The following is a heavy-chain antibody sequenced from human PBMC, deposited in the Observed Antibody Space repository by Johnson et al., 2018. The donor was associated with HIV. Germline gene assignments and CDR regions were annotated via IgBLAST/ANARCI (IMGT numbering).Heavy chain of an antibody. Sequence: VQLVESGGVVVQPGGSLRLSCAASGFTFDDYALHWVRQAPGKGLEWVSLISWDGGSTYYAASVKGRFTISRDNSKNTLFLQMNSLRAEDTAVYYCGGVGRTGSAFDMWGLGTMVTVSS. CDR2: ISWDGGST. D-gene: IGHD2-15*01. J-gene: IGHJ3*02. CDR3: GGVGRTGSAFDM. V-gene: IGHV3-43D*03. CDR1: GFTFDDYA.